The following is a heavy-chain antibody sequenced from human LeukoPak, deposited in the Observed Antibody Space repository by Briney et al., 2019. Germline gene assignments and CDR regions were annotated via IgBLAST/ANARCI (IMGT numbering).Heavy chain of an antibody. Sequence: SQTLSLTCAVSGDSVSSNSAAWNWIRQSPSRGLEWLGRTYYKSKWYNDYALSVRSRITISPDTSKNQFSLKLSSVTAADTAVYYCARERYFDWFHIGGFDYWGQGTLVTVSS. CDR2: TYYKSKWYN. CDR1: GDSVSSNSAA. D-gene: IGHD3-9*01. V-gene: IGHV6-1*01. CDR3: ARERYFDWFHIGGFDY. J-gene: IGHJ4*02.